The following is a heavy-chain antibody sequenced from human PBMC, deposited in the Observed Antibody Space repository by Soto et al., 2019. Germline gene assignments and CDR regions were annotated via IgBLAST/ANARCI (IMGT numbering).Heavy chain of an antibody. V-gene: IGHV3-7*01. CDR1: GFSFSNYW. Sequence: PGGSLRLSCAASGFSFSNYWMSWVRPAPGKGLEWVANINQDGGAKYYVESVRGRFTISRDNAKSSLYLQMNSLRAEDTAVYYCARGVRYYDSSGYLHLSYYFDFRGQGALVTVSS. CDR3: ARGVRYYDSSGYLHLSYYFDF. D-gene: IGHD3-22*01. CDR2: INQDGGAK. J-gene: IGHJ4*02.